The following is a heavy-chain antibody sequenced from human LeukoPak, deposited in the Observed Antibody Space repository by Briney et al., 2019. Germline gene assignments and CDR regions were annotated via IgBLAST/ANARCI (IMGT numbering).Heavy chain of an antibody. Sequence: QPGGSLRLSCAASGFTFSSYGMHWVRQAPGKGLEWVAVISYDGSNKYYADSVKGRFTISRDNSKNTLYLQMDSLRVEDTAVYYCAKTLGDDYGDYGLDDWGQGTLVTVSS. D-gene: IGHD4-17*01. J-gene: IGHJ4*02. CDR3: AKTLGDDYGDYGLDD. CDR2: ISYDGSNK. V-gene: IGHV3-30*18. CDR1: GFTFSSYG.